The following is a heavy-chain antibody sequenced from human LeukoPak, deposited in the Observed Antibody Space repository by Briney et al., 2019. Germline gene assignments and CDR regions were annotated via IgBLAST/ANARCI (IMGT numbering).Heavy chain of an antibody. V-gene: IGHV3-66*01. D-gene: IGHD2-21*01. CDR1: GXIVSSNY. Sequence: GGSLRLSCAASGXIVSSNYMSWVRQAPGKGLEWVSVIYSGGTTYYADSVKGRFTISRDNSKNTLYLQMNSLRAEDTAVYYCARGQLLADWGQGTLVTVSS. CDR3: ARGQLLAD. J-gene: IGHJ4*02. CDR2: IYSGGTT.